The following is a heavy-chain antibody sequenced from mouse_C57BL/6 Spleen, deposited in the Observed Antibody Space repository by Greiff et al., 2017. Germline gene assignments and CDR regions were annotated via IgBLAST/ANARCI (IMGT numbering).Heavy chain of an antibody. CDR3: ARKGGSSGYDY. V-gene: IGHV1-64*01. CDR2: IHPNSGST. CDR1: GYTFTSYW. J-gene: IGHJ2*01. Sequence: QVQLKQPGAELVKPGASVKLSCKASGYTFTSYWMHWVKQRPGQGLEWIGMIHPNSGSTNYNEKFKSKATLTVDKSSSTAYMQLSSLTSEDSAVYYCARKGGSSGYDYWGQGTTLTVSS. D-gene: IGHD3-2*02.